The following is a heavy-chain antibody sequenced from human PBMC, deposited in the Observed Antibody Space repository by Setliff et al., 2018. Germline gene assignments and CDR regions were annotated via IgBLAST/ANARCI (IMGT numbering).Heavy chain of an antibody. Sequence: ASVKVSCKATGYTLSRHYMHWARQAPGQGLEWMGIINPGGGSASIVQKFQGRVTMTSDTSTSTVYMEVTGLTSEDTAVYYCARAGVAAAGKKGVFEYWGQGTLVTVSS. D-gene: IGHD6-13*01. CDR1: GYTLSRHY. CDR2: INPGGGSA. J-gene: IGHJ4*02. CDR3: ARAGVAAAGKKGVFEY. V-gene: IGHV1-46*01.